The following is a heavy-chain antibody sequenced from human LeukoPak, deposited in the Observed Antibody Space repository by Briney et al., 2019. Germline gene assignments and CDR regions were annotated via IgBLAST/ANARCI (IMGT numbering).Heavy chain of an antibody. J-gene: IGHJ3*01. V-gene: IGHV4-61*02. CDR3: AREGAVGAMV. D-gene: IGHD1-26*01. Sequence: SQTLSLTCTVSGGSISSGSYYWSWIRQPAGKGLEWIGRIYTSGSTNYNPSLKSRVTISVDTSKNQFSLKLSSVTAADTAVYYCAREGAVGAMVWGQGTMVTVSS. CDR1: GGSISSGSYY. CDR2: IYTSGST.